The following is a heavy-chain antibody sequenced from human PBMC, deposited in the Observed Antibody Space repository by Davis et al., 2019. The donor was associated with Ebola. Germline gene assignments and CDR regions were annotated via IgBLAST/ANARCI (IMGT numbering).Heavy chain of an antibody. J-gene: IGHJ5*02. CDR2: INPNSGGT. V-gene: IGHV1-2*04. CDR1: GYTFTSYA. CDR3: ARVDRGYCSSTSCLKQLMMYNWFDP. Sequence: ASVKVSCKASGYTFTSYAMHWVRQAPGQRLEWMGWINPNSGGTNYAQKFQGWVTMTRDTSTSTAYMELRSLRSDDTAVYYCARVDRGYCSSTSCLKQLMMYNWFDPWGQGTLVTVSS. D-gene: IGHD2-2*01.